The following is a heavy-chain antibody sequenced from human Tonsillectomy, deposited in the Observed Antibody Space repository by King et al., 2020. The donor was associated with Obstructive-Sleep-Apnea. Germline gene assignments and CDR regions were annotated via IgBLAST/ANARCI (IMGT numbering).Heavy chain of an antibody. CDR3: ARVGETIYYYYGMDV. Sequence: QLQESGPGLVEPSETLSLTCTVSGASVNDFYWSWIRQPAGEGLEWFGRIYTSGVTDYNPSLKSRVTMSVDTTKNQFSLKRTSLPAADTAVYYCARVGETIYYYYGMDVWGQGTTVTVSS. J-gene: IGHJ6*02. D-gene: IGHD1-7*01. CDR2: IYTSGVT. CDR1: GASVNDFY. V-gene: IGHV4-4*07.